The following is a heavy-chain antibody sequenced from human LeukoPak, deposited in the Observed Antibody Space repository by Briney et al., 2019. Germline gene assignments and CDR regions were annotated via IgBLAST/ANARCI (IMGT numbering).Heavy chain of an antibody. J-gene: IGHJ4*02. Sequence: ASVKVSCKASGYTFTSYGISWVRQAPGQGLEWMGWISAYIGNTNYAQKLQGRVTMTTDTSTSTAYMELRSLRSDDTAVYYCARDRIMAEEMAAPLDYWGQGTLVTVSS. V-gene: IGHV1-18*01. D-gene: IGHD5-24*01. CDR3: ARDRIMAEEMAAPLDY. CDR2: ISAYIGNT. CDR1: GYTFTSYG.